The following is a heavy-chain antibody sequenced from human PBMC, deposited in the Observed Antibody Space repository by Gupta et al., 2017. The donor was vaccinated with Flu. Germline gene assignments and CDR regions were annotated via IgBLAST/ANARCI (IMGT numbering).Heavy chain of an antibody. CDR3: AKVQPIERYFDWP. Sequence: DVQLLESGGGLVQPGGSLILSCAASGFSFSRYARSWGRQAPGKGLEGVSAISGRGGSTYYADSVKGRFTTSRDNSKNTLYLQMNSLRAEDTAVYYCAKVQPIERYFDWPGCQGTLVTVSS. J-gene: IGHJ5*02. CDR1: GFSFSRYA. V-gene: IGHV3-23*01. CDR2: ISGRGGST. D-gene: IGHD3-9*01.